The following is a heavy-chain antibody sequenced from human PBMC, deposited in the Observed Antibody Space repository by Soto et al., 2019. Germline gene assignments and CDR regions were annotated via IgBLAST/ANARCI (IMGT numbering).Heavy chain of an antibody. CDR3: TRFLSVWFGELFDY. Sequence: GGSLRLSCTASGFTFGDYAMSWFRQAPGKGLEWVGFIRSKAYGGTTEYAASVKGRFTISRDDSKSIAYLQMNSLKTEDTAVYYCTRFLSVWFGELFDYWGQGTLVTVSS. V-gene: IGHV3-49*03. CDR1: GFTFGDYA. CDR2: IRSKAYGGTT. D-gene: IGHD3-10*01. J-gene: IGHJ4*02.